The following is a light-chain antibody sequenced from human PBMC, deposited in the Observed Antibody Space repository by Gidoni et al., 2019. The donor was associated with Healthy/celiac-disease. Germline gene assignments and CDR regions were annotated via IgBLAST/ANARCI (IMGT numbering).Light chain of an antibody. V-gene: IGLV3-25*02. J-gene: IGLJ2*01. CDR1: ALPKQY. CDR3: QSADSTYVV. Sequence: SYELPQPPSVSVSPGQTARITCSGDALPKQYAYWYQQKPGQAPVLVIYKDSERPSGIPERFSGSSSGTTVTLTISGVQAEDEADYYCQSADSTYVVFGGGTKLTVL. CDR2: KDS.